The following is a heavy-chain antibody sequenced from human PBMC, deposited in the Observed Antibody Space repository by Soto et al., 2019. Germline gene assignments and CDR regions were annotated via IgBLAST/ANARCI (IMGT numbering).Heavy chain of an antibody. CDR1: GFTVSSNY. J-gene: IGHJ1*01. CDR3: ARERVESGYSEYFQH. D-gene: IGHD3-22*01. Sequence: EVQLVESGGGLIQPGGSLRLSCAASGFTVSSNYMSWVRQAPGKGLEWVSVIYSGGSTYYADSVKGRFTISRDNSKHTLYLQMNSLRAEDTAVYYCARERVESGYSEYFQHWGQGTRVTVSS. CDR2: IYSGGST. V-gene: IGHV3-53*01.